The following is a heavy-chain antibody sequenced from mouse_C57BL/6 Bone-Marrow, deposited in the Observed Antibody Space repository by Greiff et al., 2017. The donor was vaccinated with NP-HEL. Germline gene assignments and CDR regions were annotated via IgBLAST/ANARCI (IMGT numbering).Heavy chain of an antibody. V-gene: IGHV1-72*01. CDR1: GYTFSSYW. CDR3: ARSYYGSSYDWFAY. J-gene: IGHJ3*01. D-gene: IGHD1-1*01. CDR2: IDPNSGGT. Sequence: VQLQQSGAELVKPGASVKLSCKASGYTFSSYWMHWVKQRPGRGLEWIGRIDPNSGGTKYNEKFKSKATLTVDKPSSTAYMQLSSLTSEDSAVYYCARSYYGSSYDWFAYWGQGTLVTVSA.